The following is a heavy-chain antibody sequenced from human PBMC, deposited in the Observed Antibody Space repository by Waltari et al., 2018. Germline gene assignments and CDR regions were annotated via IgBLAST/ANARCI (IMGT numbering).Heavy chain of an antibody. D-gene: IGHD4-17*01. Sequence: QAQLQESGPGLVKPSETLSLTCAVSGYSISSGYYWGWIRQPPGKGLAWIGSIYHSGSTYYNPSLKSRVTISVDTSKNQFSLKLSSVTAADTAVYYCATTVTNIITWGQGTLVTVSS. CDR3: ATTVTNIIT. CDR1: GYSISSGYY. J-gene: IGHJ5*02. V-gene: IGHV4-38-2*01. CDR2: IYHSGST.